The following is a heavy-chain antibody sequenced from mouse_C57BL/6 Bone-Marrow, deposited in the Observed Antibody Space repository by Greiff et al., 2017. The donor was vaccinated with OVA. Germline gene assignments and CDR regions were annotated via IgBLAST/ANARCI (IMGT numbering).Heavy chain of an antibody. D-gene: IGHD1-1*01. CDR1: GYAFSSYW. V-gene: IGHV1-80*01. CDR3: ARLGYYYGSSYGWYFDY. CDR2: IYPGDGDT. Sequence: QVQLQQSGAELVKPGASVKISCKASGYAFSSYWMNWVKQRPGKGLEWIGQIYPGDGDTNYNGKFKGKATLTADKSSSTAYMQLSSLTSEDSAVYFCARLGYYYGSSYGWYFDYWGQGTTLTVSS. J-gene: IGHJ2*01.